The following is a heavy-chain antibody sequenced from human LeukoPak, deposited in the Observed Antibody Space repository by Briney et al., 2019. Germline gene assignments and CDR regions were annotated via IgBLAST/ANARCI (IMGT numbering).Heavy chain of an antibody. V-gene: IGHV3-11*03. D-gene: IGHD3-22*01. Sequence: GGSLRLSCAASGFTFSDYYMSCIRQAPGKGLEWVSYISSSSSYTNYADSVKGRFTISRDNAKNSLYLQMNSLRAEDTAVYYCATYYYDSSGYLWGQGTLVTVSS. CDR1: GFTFSDYY. CDR2: ISSSSSYT. CDR3: ATYYYDSSGYL. J-gene: IGHJ5*02.